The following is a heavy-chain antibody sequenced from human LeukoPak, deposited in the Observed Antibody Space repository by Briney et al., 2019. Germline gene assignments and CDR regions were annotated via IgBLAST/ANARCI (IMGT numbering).Heavy chain of an antibody. V-gene: IGHV3-7*05. CDR1: GFTFTRRW. CDR2: IDEDESAK. CDR3: GIVGVSTDFDY. Sequence: GGSLRLSCEASGFTFTRRWMTWVRQAPGKGVQWVANIDEDESAKNYVDSVKGRFTISRDNAKNSLYLQMNSLRAEDTAVYYCGIVGVSTDFDYWGQGTLVTVSS. J-gene: IGHJ4*02. D-gene: IGHD1-26*01.